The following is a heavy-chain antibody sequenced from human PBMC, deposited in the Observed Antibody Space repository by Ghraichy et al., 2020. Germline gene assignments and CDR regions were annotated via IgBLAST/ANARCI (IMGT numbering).Heavy chain of an antibody. CDR2: INENGDRT. J-gene: IGHJ5*02. CDR3: AKGGWLDD. CDR1: GFSFSTYE. Sequence: GGSLRLSCAASGFSFSTYEMSWARQAPGKGLEWVSFINENGDRTYYADSVKGRFTISRDNSKNTLYLQMNNLRVEDTAVYHCAKGGWLDDWGQGNLVTVSS. V-gene: IGHV3-23*01.